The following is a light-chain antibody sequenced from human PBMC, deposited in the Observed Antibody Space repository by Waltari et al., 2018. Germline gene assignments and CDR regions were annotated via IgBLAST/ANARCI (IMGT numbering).Light chain of an antibody. CDR3: FSTDNSGNWL. CDR1: ALTEKY. V-gene: IGLV3-10*01. J-gene: IGLJ2*01. CDR2: EDT. Sequence: SYELTQPSSVSMSPGQTAMITCSGDALTEKYAYWYQQTSGQAPVLVIYEDTKRTPGFPERFSGFSSGTTATLTISGAQVGDAGDYYCFSTDNSGNWLFGGGTKLTVL.